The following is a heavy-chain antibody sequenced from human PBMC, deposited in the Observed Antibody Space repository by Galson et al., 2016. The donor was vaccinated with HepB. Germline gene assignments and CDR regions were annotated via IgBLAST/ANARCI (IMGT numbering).Heavy chain of an antibody. J-gene: IGHJ5*02. Sequence: ETLSLTCSVSGGSIVSFYWSWIRQPPGKGLEWIGYVYYSGSTNYNPSLKSRVTISLDTSNNHFSLRLNSVTAADTAVYYCARGYSTNWYPVGWFDPWGQGILVTVSS. CDR1: GGSIVSFY. V-gene: IGHV4-59*01. CDR3: ARGYSTNWYPVGWFDP. CDR2: VYYSGST. D-gene: IGHD6-13*01.